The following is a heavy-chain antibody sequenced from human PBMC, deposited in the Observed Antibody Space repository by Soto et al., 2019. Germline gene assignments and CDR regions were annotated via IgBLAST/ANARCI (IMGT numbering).Heavy chain of an antibody. J-gene: IGHJ4*02. Sequence: ASVKVSCKVSGYTLTELSMHWVRQAPGKGLEWMGGFDPEDGETIYAQKFQGRVTVTEDTSTDTAYMELSSLRSEDTAVYYCATTSFHSSSWYYWGQGTLVTVSS. CDR2: FDPEDGET. CDR1: GYTLTELS. V-gene: IGHV1-24*01. CDR3: ATTSFHSSSWYY. D-gene: IGHD6-13*01.